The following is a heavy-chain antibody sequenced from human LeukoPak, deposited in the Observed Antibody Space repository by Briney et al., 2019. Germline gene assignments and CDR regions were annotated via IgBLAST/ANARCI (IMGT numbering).Heavy chain of an antibody. Sequence: SETLCLTCTVSGYSISSGYYWGWIRQPPGKGLEWIGNIFHSGSTYYNPSLKSRVTISVDTSKNQFSLKLTSVTAADTAVYYCARVVSMTMIVVIPLYFDYWGQGTLVTVSS. CDR3: ARVVSMTMIVVIPLYFDY. J-gene: IGHJ4*02. CDR2: IFHSGST. V-gene: IGHV4-38-2*02. D-gene: IGHD3-22*01. CDR1: GYSISSGYY.